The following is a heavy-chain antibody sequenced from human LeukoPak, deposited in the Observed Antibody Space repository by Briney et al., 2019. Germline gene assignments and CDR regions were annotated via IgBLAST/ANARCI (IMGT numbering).Heavy chain of an antibody. CDR3: ARSSGGFDWLLNGFPQSDAFDI. Sequence: GRSLRLSCAASGFTFSSYGMHWVRQAPGQGLEWMGIINPSGGSTSYAQKFQGRVTMTRDTSTSTVYMELSSLRSEDTAVYYCARSSGGFDWLLNGFPQSDAFDIWGQGTMVTVSS. D-gene: IGHD3-9*01. CDR1: GFTFSSYG. V-gene: IGHV1-46*01. CDR2: INPSGGST. J-gene: IGHJ3*02.